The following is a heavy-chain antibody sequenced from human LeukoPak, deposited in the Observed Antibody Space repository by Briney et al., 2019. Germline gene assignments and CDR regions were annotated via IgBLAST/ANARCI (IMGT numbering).Heavy chain of an antibody. Sequence: GGSLRLACAASGFTLSSYAMSWVRHAPGEGLEWVSAISGSGGSTYYADSVKGRFTISRDNSKNTLYLQMNSLRAEDTAVYYCAKVAARIVVVITFWDYWGQGTLVTVSS. V-gene: IGHV3-23*01. J-gene: IGHJ4*02. CDR3: AKVAARIVVVITFWDY. CDR1: GFTLSSYA. D-gene: IGHD3-22*01. CDR2: ISGSGGST.